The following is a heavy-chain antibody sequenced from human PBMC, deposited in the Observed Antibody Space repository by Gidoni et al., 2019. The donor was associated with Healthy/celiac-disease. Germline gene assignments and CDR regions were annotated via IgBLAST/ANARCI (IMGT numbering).Heavy chain of an antibody. CDR1: GYSFTSYW. CDR3: ARTEITMVRGVIHGFLDY. J-gene: IGHJ4*02. D-gene: IGHD3-10*01. Sequence: EVQLVQPGAEGKKPGESLKISCKGSGYSFTSYWIGWARQMPGKGLEWMGIIYPGDSDTRYSPSFQGQVTISADKSISTADLQWSSLKTSDTAMYYCARTEITMVRGVIHGFLDYWGQGTLVTVSS. V-gene: IGHV5-51*03. CDR2: IYPGDSDT.